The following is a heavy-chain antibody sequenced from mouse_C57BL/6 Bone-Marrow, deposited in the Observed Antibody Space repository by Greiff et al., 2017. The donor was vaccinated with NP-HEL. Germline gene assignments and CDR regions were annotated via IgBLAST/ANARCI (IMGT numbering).Heavy chain of an antibody. CDR3: ARDYYGSLFAY. V-gene: IGHV1-76*01. J-gene: IGHJ3*01. D-gene: IGHD1-1*01. CDR2: IYPGSGNT. CDR1: GYTFTDYY. Sequence: QVQLQQSGAELVRPGASVKLSCKASGYTFTDYYINWVKQRPGQGLEWIARIYPGSGNTYYNEKFKGKATLTAEKSSSTAYMQLSSLTSEDSAVYCCARDYYGSLFAYWGQGTLVTVSA.